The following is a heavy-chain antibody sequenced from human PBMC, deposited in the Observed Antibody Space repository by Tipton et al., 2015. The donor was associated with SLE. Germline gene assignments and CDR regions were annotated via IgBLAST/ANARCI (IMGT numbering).Heavy chain of an antibody. CDR3: AKALTYDSNYYYGMDV. V-gene: IGHV3-9*01. Sequence: RSLRLSCAASGFTFDDYAMHWVRQAPGKGLEWVSGISWNSDSIVYADSVKGRFTISRDNAKNSLYLQMNSLRAEDTALYYCAKALTYDSNYYYGMDVWGQVTTVTVSS. J-gene: IGHJ6*02. CDR1: GFTFDDYA. CDR2: ISWNSDSI. D-gene: IGHD3-22*01.